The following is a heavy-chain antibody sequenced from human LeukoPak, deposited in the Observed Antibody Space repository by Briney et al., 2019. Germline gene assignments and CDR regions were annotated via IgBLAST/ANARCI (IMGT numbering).Heavy chain of an antibody. D-gene: IGHD5-18*01. CDR3: ARVGYSYGYM. J-gene: IGHJ4*02. CDR2: IKQDGSEK. CDR1: GFTFSSYA. Sequence: HPGGSLRLSCAASGFTFSSYAMSWVRQAPGKGLEWVANIKQDGSEKYYVDSVKGRFTISRDNAKNSLYLQMNSLRAEDTAVYYCARVGYSYGYMWGQGTLVTVSS. V-gene: IGHV3-7*01.